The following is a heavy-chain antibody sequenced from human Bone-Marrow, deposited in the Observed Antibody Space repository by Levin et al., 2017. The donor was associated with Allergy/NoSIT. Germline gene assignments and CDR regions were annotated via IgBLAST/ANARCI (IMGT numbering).Heavy chain of an antibody. CDR3: ARHSSNLHYFDP. J-gene: IGHJ5*02. CDR2: MYYSGGT. Sequence: SETLSLTCTVSGDSMNNYYWSWIRQFPGKGLEWIGYMYYSGGTSYNPSLRSRVTILVDTYKNQVSLNLTSVTAADTAVYYCARHSSNLHYFDPWGQGTLVTVSS. D-gene: IGHD1-26*01. CDR1: GDSMNNYY. V-gene: IGHV4-59*08.